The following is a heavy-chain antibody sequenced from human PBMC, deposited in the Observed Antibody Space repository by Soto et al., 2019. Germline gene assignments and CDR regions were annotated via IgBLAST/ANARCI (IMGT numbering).Heavy chain of an antibody. CDR1: GSNFPSYW. CDR2: IDPSDSYS. D-gene: IGHD1-1*01. V-gene: IGHV5-10-1*01. CDR3: ARHQTDKIFGMDV. Sequence: GESLKISCKVSGSNFPSYWISWVRQVPGKGLEWLGKIDPSDSYSNYSPSFQGHVTISADKSISTAFLQWSSLKASDTAVYYCARHQTDKIFGMDVWGQGTTVTVSS. J-gene: IGHJ6*02.